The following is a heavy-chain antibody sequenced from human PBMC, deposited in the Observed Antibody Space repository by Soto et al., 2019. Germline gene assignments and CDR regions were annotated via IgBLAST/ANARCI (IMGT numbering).Heavy chain of an antibody. CDR1: GYTFTSYG. V-gene: IGHV1-18*01. Sequence: GASVKVSCKASGYTFTSYGISWVRQAPGQGLEWMGWISAYNGNTNYAQKLQGRVTMTTDTSTSTAYMELRSLRSDDTAMYYCARVEEDIVVVPAARVPVGWFDPWGQGTLVTVSS. CDR2: ISAYNGNT. J-gene: IGHJ5*02. D-gene: IGHD2-2*01. CDR3: ARVEEDIVVVPAARVPVGWFDP.